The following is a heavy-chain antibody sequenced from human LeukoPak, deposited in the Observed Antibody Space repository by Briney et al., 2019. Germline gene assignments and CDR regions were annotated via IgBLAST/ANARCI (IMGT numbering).Heavy chain of an antibody. CDR2: INYDGTST. CDR3: ARGDYYAMDV. Sequence: GGSLRLSCAASGFTFSSYWMHWARQAPGKGLVWVSRINYDGTSTSYADSVKGRFTISRDNAKNTLYMQMNSLRAEDTAVYCCARGDYYAMDVWGQGTTVIVSS. J-gene: IGHJ6*02. V-gene: IGHV3-74*01. CDR1: GFTFSSYW.